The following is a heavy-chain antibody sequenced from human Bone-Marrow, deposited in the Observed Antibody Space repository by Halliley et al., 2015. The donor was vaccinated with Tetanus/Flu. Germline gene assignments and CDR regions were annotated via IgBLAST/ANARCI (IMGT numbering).Heavy chain of an antibody. V-gene: IGHV4-39*01. CDR3: ARQGCVNGVCYPTLDY. Sequence: TLSLTCTVSGDSINSGSYYWAWIRQPPGKGLEWIGSIYYTGSPLYNPSLTSRVTISIDASRNQFSLKLKSATAADTAVYYCARQGCVNGVCYPTLDYWGQGTLVTVSS. CDR2: IYYTGSP. CDR1: GDSINSGSYY. D-gene: IGHD2-8*01. J-gene: IGHJ4*02.